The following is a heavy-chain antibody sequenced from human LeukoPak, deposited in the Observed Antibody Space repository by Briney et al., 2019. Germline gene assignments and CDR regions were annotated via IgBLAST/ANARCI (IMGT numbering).Heavy chain of an antibody. Sequence: SETLSLTCTVSGASISSGSYYWSWIRQPPGKGLEWIGYIYYSGSTNYNPSLKSRVTISVDTSKNQFSLKLSSVTAADTAVYYCAREGGYLPDVWGKGTTVTISS. D-gene: IGHD5-12*01. J-gene: IGHJ6*04. CDR2: IYYSGST. CDR3: AREGGYLPDV. V-gene: IGHV4-61*01. CDR1: GASISSGSYY.